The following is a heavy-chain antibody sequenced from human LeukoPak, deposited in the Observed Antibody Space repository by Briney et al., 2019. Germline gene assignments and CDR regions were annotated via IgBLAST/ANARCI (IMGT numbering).Heavy chain of an antibody. CDR2: IYPGDSDT. J-gene: IGHJ4*02. V-gene: IGHV5-51*01. CDR3: ARQGGVWFGELFFDY. Sequence: GESLKISCKGSGYSFTSYWIGWVRQMPGKGLEWMGIIYPGDSDTRYSPSFQGQVTISADKSISTAYLQWSSLKASDTAMYYCARQGGVWFGELFFDYWGQRTLVTVSS. D-gene: IGHD3-10*01. CDR1: GYSFTSYW.